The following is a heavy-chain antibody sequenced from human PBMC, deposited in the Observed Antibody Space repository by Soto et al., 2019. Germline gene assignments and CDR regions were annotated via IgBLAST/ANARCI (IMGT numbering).Heavy chain of an antibody. CDR1: GFTFTSAW. J-gene: IGHJ4*02. Sequence: GGSLRLSCAASGFTFTSAWMSWVRQAPGKGLEWVGRIKTKTEGGTTEYGASVKGRFTISRDDSENTVSLQMSSLKTEDTAVYYCTTGQHIVVVTAASFDYWGQGA. D-gene: IGHD2-21*02. CDR2: IKTKTEGGTT. CDR3: TTGQHIVVVTAASFDY. V-gene: IGHV3-15*01.